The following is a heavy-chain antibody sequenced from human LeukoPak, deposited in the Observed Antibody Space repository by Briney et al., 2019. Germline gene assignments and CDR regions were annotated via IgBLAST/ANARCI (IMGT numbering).Heavy chain of an antibody. V-gene: IGHV3-48*03. CDR3: ARGCFDN. Sequence: GGSLRLSCAASGFTFSSYEMNWVRQSPGKGLELVAYISGDGYTIFYTYSVKGRFTISRYNSENSLLLTMHCLRAEDSAIYYCARGCFDNWGQGTLVTVSS. CDR2: ISGDGYTI. J-gene: IGHJ4*02. CDR1: GFTFSSYE.